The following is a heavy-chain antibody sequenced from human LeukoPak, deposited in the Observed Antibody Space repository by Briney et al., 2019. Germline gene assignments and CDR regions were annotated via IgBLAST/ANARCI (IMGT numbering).Heavy chain of an antibody. CDR1: GFTVSSNY. J-gene: IGHJ3*02. CDR3: ARDSGAAARGAFDI. D-gene: IGHD6-25*01. V-gene: IGHV3-66*02. Sequence: GGSLRLSCAASGFTVSSNYMSWVRQAPGKGLEWVSVIYSGGSTYYADSVKGRFTISRDNSKNTLYLQMNSLRAEDTAMYYCARDSGAAARGAFDIWGQGTMVTVSS. CDR2: IYSGGST.